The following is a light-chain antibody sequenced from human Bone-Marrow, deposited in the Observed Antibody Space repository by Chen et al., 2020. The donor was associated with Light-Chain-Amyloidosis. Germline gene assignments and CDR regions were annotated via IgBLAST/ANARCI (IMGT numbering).Light chain of an antibody. CDR2: EED. V-gene: IGLV6-57*01. CDR3: QSYHGSSQGV. CDR1: SGSIATNY. Sequence: NFMLTQPHSVSESQGKTVIISCTRSSGSIATNYVQGYQQRPGSSPTTVIYEEDQRPSGVPDRFSCSIDRSSNSASLTISGLKTEDEADYYCQSYHGSSQGVLGGGTKLTVL. J-gene: IGLJ3*02.